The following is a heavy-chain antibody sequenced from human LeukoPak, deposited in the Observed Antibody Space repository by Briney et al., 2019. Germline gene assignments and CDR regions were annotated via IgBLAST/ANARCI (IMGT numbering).Heavy chain of an antibody. CDR3: ARGLGAVHCGGDCYSFDY. J-gene: IGHJ4*02. D-gene: IGHD2-21*02. CDR2: IYYSGST. V-gene: IGHV4-59*02. Sequence: SETLSLTCTVSGGSVSSYYWSWIRQPPGKGLEWIGYIYYSGSTNYNPSLKSRVTISVDTSKNQFSLKLSSVTAADTAVYYCARGLGAVHCGGDCYSFDYWGQGTLVTVSS. CDR1: GGSVSSYY.